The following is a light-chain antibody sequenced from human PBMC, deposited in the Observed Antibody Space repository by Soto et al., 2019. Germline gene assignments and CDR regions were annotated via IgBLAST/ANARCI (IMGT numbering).Light chain of an antibody. Sequence: QSVLTEPPSASWTPGQRVTISCSVSGSNIGSNTVNWYQQLPGTAPKLLIYSTNQRPSGVPDRFSGSKSGTSASLAISGLQSEDEADHYCAAWYDSLNGSVAFGGGTQLTVL. CDR3: AAWYDSLNGSVA. V-gene: IGLV1-44*01. CDR2: STN. CDR1: GSNIGSNT. J-gene: IGLJ2*01.